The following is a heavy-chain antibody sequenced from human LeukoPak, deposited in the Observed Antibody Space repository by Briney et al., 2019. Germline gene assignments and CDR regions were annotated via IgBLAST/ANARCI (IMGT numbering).Heavy chain of an antibody. Sequence: GRSLRLSCAASGFTFDDYAMHWVRQAPGKGLEWVSGISWNSGSIGYADSVKGRFIISRDNSKNILYLQMKSLRAEDTAFYYCARGAYYNILTGYRARSLGLDYWGQGTLVTVSS. CDR3: ARGAYYNILTGYRARSLGLDY. J-gene: IGHJ4*02. D-gene: IGHD3-9*01. CDR1: GFTFDDYA. V-gene: IGHV3-9*01. CDR2: ISWNSGSI.